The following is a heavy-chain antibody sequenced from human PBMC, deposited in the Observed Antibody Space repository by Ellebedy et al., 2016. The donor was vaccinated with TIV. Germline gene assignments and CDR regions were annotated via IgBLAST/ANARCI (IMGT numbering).Heavy chain of an antibody. CDR1: GFSFTTYA. CDR2: ISFDGGIT. V-gene: IGHV3-30-3*01. D-gene: IGHD3-16*01. CDR3: VREPHYDSHVGNFDY. Sequence: GESLKISXAASGFSFTTYAMNWVRQAPGKGLEWVAVISFDGGITYYADSVKGRFTISRDNSKSTLYLQMNSLRPEDTAMFYCVREPHYDSHVGNFDYWGRGALVTVSS. J-gene: IGHJ4*02.